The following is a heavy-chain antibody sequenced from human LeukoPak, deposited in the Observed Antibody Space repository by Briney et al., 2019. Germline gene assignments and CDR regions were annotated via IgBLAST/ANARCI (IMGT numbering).Heavy chain of an antibody. Sequence: GSSVKLSCKASGGTFSSYAISWVRQAPGQGLEWMGGIIPIFGTANYAQKFQGRVTITTDESTSTAYMELSSLRSEDTAVYYCACLSSIAARPCGWGQGTLVTVSS. CDR1: GGTFSSYA. V-gene: IGHV1-69*05. J-gene: IGHJ4*02. CDR2: IIPIFGTA. D-gene: IGHD6-6*01. CDR3: ACLSSIAARPCG.